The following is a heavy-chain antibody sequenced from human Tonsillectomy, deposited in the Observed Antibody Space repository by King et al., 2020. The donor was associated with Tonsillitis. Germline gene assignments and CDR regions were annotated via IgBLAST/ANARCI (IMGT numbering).Heavy chain of an antibody. D-gene: IGHD6-13*01. V-gene: IGHV5-10-1*03. CDR2: IDPSDSYT. J-gene: IGHJ4*02. CDR1: GYSFTTYW. Sequence: VQLVQSGAEVKKPGESLRISCKGSGYSFTTYWISWVRQMPGKGLEWMGRIDPSDSYTNYSPSFQGHVTISADKSISTAYLQWSSLKASDTAMYYCARHLPYSSSWYRIDFDYLGQGTLVTVSS. CDR3: ARHLPYSSSWYRIDFDY.